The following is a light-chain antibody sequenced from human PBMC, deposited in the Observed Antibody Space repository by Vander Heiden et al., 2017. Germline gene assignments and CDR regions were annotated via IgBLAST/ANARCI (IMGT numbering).Light chain of an antibody. CDR1: QSVRNW. CDR2: DAS. Sequence: DIQITQSPSTLSASLGDRVTITCRASQSVRNWLAWYQKKPGKAPRLLIYDASRLQSGVPVRFSGSGSGTEFTLTISGLQPDDFATYYCQQYHIYWTFGQGTKVEVQ. V-gene: IGKV1-5*01. CDR3: QQYHIYWT. J-gene: IGKJ1*01.